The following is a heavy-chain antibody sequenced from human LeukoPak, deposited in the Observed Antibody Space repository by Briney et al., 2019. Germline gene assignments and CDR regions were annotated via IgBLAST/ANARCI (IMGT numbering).Heavy chain of an antibody. V-gene: IGHV4-39*01. J-gene: IGHJ2*01. Sequence: SETLSLTCTASGGSISSSTYYWGWIRQPXGKGLEWIGGLYYSGSTYYNPSLKSRVTMSVDTSKNQFSLKLSSVTAADTAVYYCARQWGFDYSFDWYFDLWGRGILVTVSS. CDR1: GGSISSSTYY. CDR2: LYYSGST. D-gene: IGHD4-11*01. CDR3: ARQWGFDYSFDWYFDL.